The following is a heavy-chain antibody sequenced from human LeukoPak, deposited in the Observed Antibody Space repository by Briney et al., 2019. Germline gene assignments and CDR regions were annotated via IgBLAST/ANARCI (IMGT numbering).Heavy chain of an antibody. Sequence: PSQTLSLTCTVSGGSISSGGYYWSWIRQPPGKGLEWIGYIHHSGSTYYNPSLKSRVTISVDRSKNQFSLKLGSVTAADTAVYYCARDRIENPGIAAAGFDYWGQGTLVTVSS. V-gene: IGHV4-30-2*01. J-gene: IGHJ4*02. CDR2: IHHSGST. D-gene: IGHD6-13*01. CDR1: GGSISSGGYY. CDR3: ARDRIENPGIAAAGFDY.